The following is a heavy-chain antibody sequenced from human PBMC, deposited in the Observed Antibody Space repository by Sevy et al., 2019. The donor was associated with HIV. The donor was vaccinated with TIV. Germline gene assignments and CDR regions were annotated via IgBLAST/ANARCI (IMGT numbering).Heavy chain of an antibody. CDR2: LSYDGSTT. D-gene: IGHD1-20*01. V-gene: IGHV3-30-3*01. CDR3: ARDRGYSINWSPFY. CDR1: GFTLSAHA. Sequence: GGSLRLSCAASGFTLSAHAMHWVRQGPGKGLEWVAVLSYDGSTTYYADSVKGRFTVSRDNSKNTLYLQMDSLRTEDTAVYYCARDRGYSINWSPFYWGQGTLVTVSS. J-gene: IGHJ4*02.